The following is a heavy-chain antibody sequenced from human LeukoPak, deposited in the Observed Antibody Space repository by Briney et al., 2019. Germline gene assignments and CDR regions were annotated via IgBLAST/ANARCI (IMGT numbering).Heavy chain of an antibody. CDR2: IYYTGST. Sequence: SETLSLTCTVSGGSISSGGYYWSRIRQHPGKDLEWIGYIYYTGSTYYNPSLKSRVFISVDTSKNQFSLKLSSVTAADTAVYYCARELRFLEWLPAGNWFDPWGQGTLVTVSS. D-gene: IGHD3-3*01. CDR3: ARELRFLEWLPAGNWFDP. J-gene: IGHJ5*02. V-gene: IGHV4-31*03. CDR1: GGSISSGGYY.